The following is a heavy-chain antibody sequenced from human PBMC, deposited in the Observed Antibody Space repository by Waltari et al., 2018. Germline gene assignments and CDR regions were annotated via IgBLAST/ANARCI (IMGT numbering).Heavy chain of an antibody. CDR2: IYTSGST. Sequence: QVQLQESGPGLVKPSQTLSLTCTVSGGSISSGSYYWSWIRQPAGKGLEWIGYIYTSGSTNYNPSLKSRVTISVDTSKNQFSLKLSSVTAADTAVYYCARERVAVADSKIDYWGQGTLVTVSS. V-gene: IGHV4-61*09. CDR1: GGSISSGSYY. CDR3: ARERVAVADSKIDY. J-gene: IGHJ4*02. D-gene: IGHD6-19*01.